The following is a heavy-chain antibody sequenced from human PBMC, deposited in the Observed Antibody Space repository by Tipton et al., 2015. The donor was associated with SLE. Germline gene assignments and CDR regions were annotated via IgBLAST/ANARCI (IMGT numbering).Heavy chain of an antibody. CDR1: GDSVSSSSAA. V-gene: IGHV6-1*01. Sequence: GLVKPSQTLSLTCAISGDSVSSSSAAWNWIRQSPSRGLEWLGRTYYRSKWYNDYAVSVKSRITISPDTSKNQFSLKLSSVTAADTAMYYCVGTRDAYDETGGFDIWGQGTMVTVSS. J-gene: IGHJ3*02. CDR3: VGTRDAYDETGGFDI. CDR2: TYYRSKWYN. D-gene: IGHD5-24*01.